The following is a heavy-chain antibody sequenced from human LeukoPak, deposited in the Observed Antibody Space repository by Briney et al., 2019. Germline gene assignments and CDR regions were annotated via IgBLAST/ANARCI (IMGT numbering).Heavy chain of an antibody. CDR1: GFTFSSYS. J-gene: IGHJ4*02. CDR2: ISSSRSYI. CDR3: ARDQGIAVAGTDY. D-gene: IGHD6-19*01. Sequence: PGGSLRLSCAASGFTFSSYSMNWVRQAPGKGLEWVSSISSSRSYIYYADSVKGRFTISRDNAKNSLYLQMNSLRAEDTAVYYCARDQGIAVAGTDYWGQGTLVTVSS. V-gene: IGHV3-21*01.